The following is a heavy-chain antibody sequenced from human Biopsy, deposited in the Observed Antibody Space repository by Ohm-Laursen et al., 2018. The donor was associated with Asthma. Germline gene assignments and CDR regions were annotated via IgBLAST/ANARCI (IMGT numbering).Heavy chain of an antibody. CDR3: AKPMLHLNYYDSSGSPTPSGAFDI. V-gene: IGHV3-7*05. Sequence: LSLTCAASGFSFSNYWMSWVSQAPGKGLEWVANINQDGREKYYVDSVRGRFTISRDNAKNSLYLQMNSLRAEDTAIYYCAKPMLHLNYYDSSGSPTPSGAFDIWGQGSMVTVSS. CDR2: INQDGREK. J-gene: IGHJ3*02. D-gene: IGHD3-22*01. CDR1: GFSFSNYW.